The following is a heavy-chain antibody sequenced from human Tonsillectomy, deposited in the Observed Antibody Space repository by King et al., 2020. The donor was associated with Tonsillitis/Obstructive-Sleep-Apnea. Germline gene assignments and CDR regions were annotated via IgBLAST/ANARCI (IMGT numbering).Heavy chain of an antibody. V-gene: IGHV3-7*02. J-gene: IGHJ4*02. CDR1: GFTFSSYW. CDR3: AVNIVATITDDYYFDY. D-gene: IGHD5-12*01. CDR2: IKQDGSEK. Sequence: VQLVESGGGLVQPGGSLRLSCAASGFTFSSYWMSWVRQAPGKGLEWVANIKQDGSEKYYVDSVKGRFTISRDNAKNSLYLQMNSLRAEDTAVYYCAVNIVATITDDYYFDYWGQGTLVTVSS.